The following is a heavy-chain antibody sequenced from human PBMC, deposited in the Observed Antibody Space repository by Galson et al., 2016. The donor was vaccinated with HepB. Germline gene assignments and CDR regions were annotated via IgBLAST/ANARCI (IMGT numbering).Heavy chain of an antibody. CDR2: VNEDGREK. V-gene: IGHV3-7*04. CDR3: ARGMSYHIY. D-gene: IGHD3-10*01. CDR1: GFTFSDYA. Sequence: SLRLSCAASGFTFSDYAMTWVRQTPGKGLEWVANVNEDGREKYYVDSVKGRFSISRDNAKNTLFLQMNSLRAEDTAVYYCARGMSYHIYWGQGTLVTVSS. J-gene: IGHJ4*02.